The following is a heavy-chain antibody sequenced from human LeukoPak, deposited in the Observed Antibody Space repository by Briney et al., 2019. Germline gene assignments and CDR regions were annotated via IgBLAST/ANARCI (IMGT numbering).Heavy chain of an antibody. Sequence: KSSETLSLTCTVSGGSISSYYWSWIRQPPGKGLEWIGYIYYSGSTNYNPSLKSRVTISVDTSKNQFSLKLSSVTAADTAVYYCARDNSVRDEAWWFSPWGQGTLVTVSS. D-gene: IGHD5-24*01. J-gene: IGHJ5*02. CDR3: ARDNSVRDEAWWFSP. V-gene: IGHV4-59*01. CDR2: IYYSGST. CDR1: GGSISSYY.